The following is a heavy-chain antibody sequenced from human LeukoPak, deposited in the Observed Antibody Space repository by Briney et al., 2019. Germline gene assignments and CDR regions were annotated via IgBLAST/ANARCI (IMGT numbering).Heavy chain of an antibody. CDR2: IYYSGST. V-gene: IGHV4-59*12. Sequence: KTSETLSLTCTVSGGSISSYYWSWIRQPPGKGLEWIGYIYYSGSTNYSPSLKSRVTISVDTSKNQFSLKLSSVTAADTAVYYCARVGSGSYYLDYWGQGTLVTVSS. D-gene: IGHD3-10*01. CDR3: ARVGSGSYYLDY. CDR1: GGSISSYY. J-gene: IGHJ4*02.